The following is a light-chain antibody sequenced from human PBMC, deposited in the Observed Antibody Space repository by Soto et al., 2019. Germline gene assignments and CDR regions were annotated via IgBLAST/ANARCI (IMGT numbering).Light chain of an antibody. Sequence: QSVLTQPPSASGSPGQSVTISCTGTSSDVGGYKFVSWYQQHPGKAPKLLIYEVTQRPSGVPDRFSGSKSGNTASLTVSGLQAEDETDYYCFSYTSSGTYVFGTGTKVTVL. CDR1: SSDVGGYKF. CDR2: EVT. V-gene: IGLV2-8*01. J-gene: IGLJ1*01. CDR3: FSYTSSGTYV.